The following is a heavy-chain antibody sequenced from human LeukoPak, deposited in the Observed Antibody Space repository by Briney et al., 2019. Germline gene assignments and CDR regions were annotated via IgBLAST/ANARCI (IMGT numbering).Heavy chain of an antibody. Sequence: TGGSLRPSCAASGFKFDDYGMSWVRQAPGKGLEWVCDINWNGAWTGYADSVKGRFTISRDNAKNSLYLQMNSLRAEDTALYYCAGYYYDSSRGFDLWGQGTLVTVSA. J-gene: IGHJ5*02. V-gene: IGHV3-20*04. CDR2: INWNGAWT. D-gene: IGHD3-22*01. CDR1: GFKFDDYG. CDR3: AGYYYDSSRGFDL.